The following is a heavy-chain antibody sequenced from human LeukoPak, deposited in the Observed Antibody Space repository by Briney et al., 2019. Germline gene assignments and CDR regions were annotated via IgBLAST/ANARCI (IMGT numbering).Heavy chain of an antibody. CDR2: IHHSGSA. Sequence: MPSETLSLTCSVSGYSISSGFYWGWIRQPPGKGLEWIGNIHHSGSASYNPSLKSRVTISIDRSNNQFSLKLSSVTAADTAVYYCASPYGSGRPDAFDIWGQGTMVTVSS. V-gene: IGHV4-38-2*02. CDR1: GYSISSGFY. J-gene: IGHJ3*02. D-gene: IGHD3-10*01. CDR3: ASPYGSGRPDAFDI.